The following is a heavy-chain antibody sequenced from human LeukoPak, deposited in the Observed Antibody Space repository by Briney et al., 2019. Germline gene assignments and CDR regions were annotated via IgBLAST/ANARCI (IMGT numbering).Heavy chain of an antibody. J-gene: IGHJ5*02. Sequence: ASVKVSCKASGYTFTGYYMHWVRQAPGQGLEWMGWINPNSGGTNYAQKFQGRVTMTRDTSISTAYMELSRLRSDDTAVYYCARDLVVVPAAIDWFDPWGQGTLVTVSS. CDR1: GYTFTGYY. CDR3: ARDLVVVPAAIDWFDP. CDR2: INPNSGGT. D-gene: IGHD2-2*01. V-gene: IGHV1-2*02.